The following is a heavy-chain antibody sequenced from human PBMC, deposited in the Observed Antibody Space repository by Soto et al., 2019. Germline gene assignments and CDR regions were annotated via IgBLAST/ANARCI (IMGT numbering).Heavy chain of an antibody. V-gene: IGHV3-9*01. CDR1: GFTFDDYA. D-gene: IGHD5-12*01. CDR3: AKDMGYDLSPLGYFDY. Sequence: PGGSLRLSCAASGFTFDDYAMHWVRQAPGKGLEWVSGISWNSGSIGYADSVKGRFTISRDNAKNSLYLQMNSLRSEDTALYYCAKDMGYDLSPLGYFDYWSQGTLVTVSS. CDR2: ISWNSGSI. J-gene: IGHJ4*02.